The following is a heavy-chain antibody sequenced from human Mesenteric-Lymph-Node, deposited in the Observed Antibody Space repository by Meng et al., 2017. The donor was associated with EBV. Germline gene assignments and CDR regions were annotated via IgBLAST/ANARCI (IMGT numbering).Heavy chain of an antibody. Sequence: EVELVESGGGLVKPGGSLRLSCAASGFTFSTYSINWVRQAPGKGLEWVSSISGNYADSVKGRFTISRDNAKNSLYLQMNSLTAEDTAVYYCARAWVVRGVNAFDIWGQGTMVTVSS. J-gene: IGHJ3*02. V-gene: IGHV3-21*01. D-gene: IGHD3-10*01. CDR1: GFTFSTYS. CDR2: ISG. CDR3: ARAWVVRGVNAFDI.